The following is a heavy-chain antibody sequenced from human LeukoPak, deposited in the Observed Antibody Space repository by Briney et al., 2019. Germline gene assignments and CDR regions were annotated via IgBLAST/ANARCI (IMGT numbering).Heavy chain of an antibody. D-gene: IGHD3-3*01. J-gene: IGHJ4*02. CDR2: INHSGST. CDR3: ARGRTIFGVVIIGYLLDY. Sequence: SETLSLTCAVYGGSFSGYYWSWIRQPPGKGLEWIGEINHSGSTNYNPPLKSRVTISVDTSKNQFSLKLSSVTAADTAVYYCARGRTIFGVVIIGYLLDYWGQGTLVTVSS. V-gene: IGHV4-34*01. CDR1: GGSFSGYY.